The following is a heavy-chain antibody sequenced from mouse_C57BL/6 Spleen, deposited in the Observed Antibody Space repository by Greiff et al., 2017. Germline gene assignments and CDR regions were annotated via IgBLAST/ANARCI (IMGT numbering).Heavy chain of an antibody. J-gene: IGHJ3*01. D-gene: IGHD1-1*02. CDR2: IDPDTGGT. CDR1: GYTFTDYE. V-gene: IGHV1-15*01. CDR3: ASSPRGGGAWFAY. Sequence: VQLQQSGAELVRPGASVTLSCKASGYTFTDYEMHWVKQRPVHGLEWIGAIDPDTGGTAYNQKFKGKDILTADKSSSTAYMRLRSLTSEDSAVYYCASSPRGGGAWFAYWGQGTMVTVSA.